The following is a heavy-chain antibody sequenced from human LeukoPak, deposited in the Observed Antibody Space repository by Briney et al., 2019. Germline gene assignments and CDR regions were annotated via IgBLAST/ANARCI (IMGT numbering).Heavy chain of an antibody. CDR1: GYTFISYY. J-gene: IGHJ4*02. V-gene: IGHV1-46*01. Sequence: ASVKVSCKASGYTFISYYIHWVRQAPGQGLEWMGLINPSSGNTPYSQQFQGRVTMTRDTSTSTVYMELSSLRSEDTAVYYCARHSLIGTTPFDYWGQGTLVTVPS. D-gene: IGHD1-20*01. CDR3: ARHSLIGTTPFDY. CDR2: INPSSGNT.